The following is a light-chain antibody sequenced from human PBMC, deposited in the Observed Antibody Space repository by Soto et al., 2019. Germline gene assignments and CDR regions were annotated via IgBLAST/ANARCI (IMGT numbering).Light chain of an antibody. V-gene: IGKV1-39*01. CDR3: QQSYSAPLT. Sequence: DIQMTQSPSSLSASVGDRVTITCRASQSINSYLNWYQQKPGKAPKLLIYDASSSQSGVPSRFSGSTSGTDFTLTVSSLQPEDFATYYCQQSYSAPLTFGGGTKVEI. CDR2: DAS. CDR1: QSINSY. J-gene: IGKJ4*01.